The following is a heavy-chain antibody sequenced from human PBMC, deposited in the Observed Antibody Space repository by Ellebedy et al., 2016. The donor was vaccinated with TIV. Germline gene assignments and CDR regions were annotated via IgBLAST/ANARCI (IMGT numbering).Heavy chain of an antibody. J-gene: IGHJ4*02. D-gene: IGHD3-10*01. CDR1: GFTFSSYS. CDR2: INADGSSV. Sequence: GGSLRLXXAASGFTFSSYSMYWVRQAPGKGLVWVARINADGSSVAYADSVKGRFTISRDNAENTLSLQLNSLRVEDTAVYYCGRGYSYGSGSVGYWGQGTQVTVSS. V-gene: IGHV3-74*01. CDR3: GRGYSYGSGSVGY.